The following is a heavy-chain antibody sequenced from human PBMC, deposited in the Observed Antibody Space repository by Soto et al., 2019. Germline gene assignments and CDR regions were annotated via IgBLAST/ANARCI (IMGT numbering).Heavy chain of an antibody. CDR2: IYPGGSDT. V-gene: IGHV5-51*01. D-gene: IGHD2-2*01. CDR3: ARQNVVVPAAYYYYYGMDV. J-gene: IGHJ6*02. Sequence: GESLKISCKGSGYSFTSYWIGWVRQMPGKGLEWMGIIYPGGSDTRYSPSFQGQVTISADKSISTAYLQWSSLKASDTAMYYCARQNVVVPAAYYYYYGMDVWGQGTTVTVSS. CDR1: GYSFTSYW.